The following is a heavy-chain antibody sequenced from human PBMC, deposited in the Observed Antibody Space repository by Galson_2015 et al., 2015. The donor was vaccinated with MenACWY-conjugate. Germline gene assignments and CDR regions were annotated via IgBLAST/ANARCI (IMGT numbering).Heavy chain of an antibody. V-gene: IGHV1-46*01. J-gene: IGHJ6*02. D-gene: IGHD7-27*01. CDR3: AGPAPLTGGGSYYFYGMDA. CDR2: INPGVGNT. Sequence: SVKVSCKASGYTFTNYYLNWVRQAPGQGLEWMGIINPGVGNTAYAQKFQGRVTMTRDTSTRTVYMELSSLRSNDTAIYYCAGPAPLTGGGSYYFYGMDAWGQGNPGHRLL. CDR1: GYTFTNYY.